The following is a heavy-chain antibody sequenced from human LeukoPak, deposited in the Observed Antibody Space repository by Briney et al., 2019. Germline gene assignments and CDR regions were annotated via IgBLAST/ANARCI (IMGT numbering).Heavy chain of an antibody. Sequence: GGSLRLSCAVSGITLSNYGMSWVRQAPGKGLEWVAGISDSGGRTNCADSVKGRFTISRANPKNTLYLQMTRLRAEDTAVYFCAKRGVVIRVILVGFHKEAYYFDSWGQGALVTVSS. V-gene: IGHV3-23*01. D-gene: IGHD3-22*01. CDR2: ISDSGGRT. CDR1: GITLSNYG. CDR3: AKRGVVIRVILVGFHKEAYYFDS. J-gene: IGHJ4*02.